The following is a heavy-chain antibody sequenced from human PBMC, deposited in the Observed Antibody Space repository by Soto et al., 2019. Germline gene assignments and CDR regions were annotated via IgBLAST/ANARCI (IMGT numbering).Heavy chain of an antibody. CDR1: GYTFTSYG. CDR3: ARAPLIVRGTSNNIDY. J-gene: IGHJ4*02. V-gene: IGHV1-18*01. CDR2: ISAYNGNT. Sequence: ASVKVSCKASGYTFTSYGISWVRQAPGQGLEWMGWISAYNGNTNYAQKLQGRVTMTTDTSTSTAYMELRSLRSDDTAVYYCARAPLIVRGTSNNIDYWGQGTLVTVSS. D-gene: IGHD3-16*01.